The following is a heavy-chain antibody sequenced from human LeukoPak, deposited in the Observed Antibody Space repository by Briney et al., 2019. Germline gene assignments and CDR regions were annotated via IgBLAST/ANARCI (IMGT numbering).Heavy chain of an antibody. Sequence: SETLSLTCTVSGDSINSLDLWSWVRQPPGKGLEWIGEMYLSGTTHSNPSVKSRVTISIDKSKNQFFLNLSSVTAADTAVYYCARHPRGGIQLNFFDYWGQGTLVTVSS. CDR3: ARHPRGGIQLNFFDY. CDR1: GDSINSLDL. CDR2: MYLSGTT. J-gene: IGHJ4*02. D-gene: IGHD5-18*01. V-gene: IGHV4-4*02.